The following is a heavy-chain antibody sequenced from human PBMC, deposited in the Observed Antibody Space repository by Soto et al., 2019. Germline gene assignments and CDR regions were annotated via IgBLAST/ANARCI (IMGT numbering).Heavy chain of an antibody. CDR3: ATYSIAVAGNPGTLDI. J-gene: IGHJ3*02. Sequence: ASVKVSCKVSGYTLTELSMHWVRQAPGKGLEWMGGFDPEDGETIYAQKFQGRVTMTEDTSTDTAYMELSSLRSEDTAVYYCATYSIAVAGNPGTLDIWGQGTMVTVSS. V-gene: IGHV1-24*01. CDR1: GYTLTELS. D-gene: IGHD6-19*01. CDR2: FDPEDGET.